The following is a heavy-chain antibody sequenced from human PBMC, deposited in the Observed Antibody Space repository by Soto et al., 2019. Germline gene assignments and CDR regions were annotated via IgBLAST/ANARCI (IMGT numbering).Heavy chain of an antibody. Sequence: ASVKLSCKASGYTFTNYGISWVRQAPGQGLEWMGWINTYNGNTKYAQKFQGRVTMTTDTSTSTAYMELRSLRSDDTAVYYCARGVGSGSYYNQYNWFDPWGQGTLVTVSS. CDR3: ARGVGSGSYYNQYNWFDP. V-gene: IGHV1-18*01. J-gene: IGHJ5*02. CDR1: GYTFTNYG. D-gene: IGHD3-10*01. CDR2: INTYNGNT.